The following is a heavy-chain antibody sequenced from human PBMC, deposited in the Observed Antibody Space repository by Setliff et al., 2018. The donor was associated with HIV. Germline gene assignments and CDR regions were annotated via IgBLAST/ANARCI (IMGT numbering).Heavy chain of an antibody. CDR3: ARRRTSYGDYDDGFDL. J-gene: IGHJ3*01. CDR1: GYTFTSYW. Sequence: GESLKISCKGSGYTFTSYWIAWVRQMPGKGLEWMGIIYPVDSDTRYSPSFQGQVTFSVDRSINTVFLQWNSLKASDTAMYYCARRRTSYGDYDDGFDLWGQGTMVTVSS. CDR2: IYPVDSDT. D-gene: IGHD4-17*01. V-gene: IGHV5-51*01.